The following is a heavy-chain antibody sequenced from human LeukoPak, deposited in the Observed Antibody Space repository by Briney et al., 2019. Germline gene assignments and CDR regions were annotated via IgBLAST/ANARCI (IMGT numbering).Heavy chain of an antibody. V-gene: IGHV1-18*01. D-gene: IGHD1-14*01. CDR1: GYNFVIYG. CDR2: IGANNGNT. Sequence: ASVKVSCKTSGYNFVIYGISWVRQALGQGLEWMGRIGANNGNTNYAQKYQGRVTVTADTSTSTAYMELRSLRSDDTAVYYCARDLDNRNDMYYLDWWGQGTLVTVSS. CDR3: ARDLDNRNDMYYLDW. J-gene: IGHJ4*02.